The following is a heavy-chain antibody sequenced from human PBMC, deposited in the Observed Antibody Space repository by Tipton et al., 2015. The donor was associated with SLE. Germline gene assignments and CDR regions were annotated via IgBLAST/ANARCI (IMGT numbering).Heavy chain of an antibody. D-gene: IGHD1-14*01. CDR1: GGSISSGNYY. V-gene: IGHV4-61*02. CDR2: MYTSGSA. CDR3: ARSPGTGYFQH. J-gene: IGHJ1*01. Sequence: LRLSCTVSGGSISSGNYYWSRIRQPAGKGLEWIGRMYTSGSAKYNPSLKSRVTISVDTSKDQFSLKMSSVTAADTAVYYCARSPGTGYFQHWGQGTLVTVFS.